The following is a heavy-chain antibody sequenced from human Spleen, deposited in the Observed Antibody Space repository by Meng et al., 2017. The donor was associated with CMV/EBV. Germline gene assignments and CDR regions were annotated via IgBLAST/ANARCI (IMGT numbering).Heavy chain of an antibody. V-gene: IGHV1-69*05. J-gene: IGHJ6*02. CDR1: GGTFRSYA. CDR3: ARDRDYGDYEGGMDV. Sequence: SGGTFRSYAVSWVRQAPGQGLEWMGGIVPISGRVEYVENFQGRPTITTDESTRTAYMELSNLRSDDTAVYYCARDRDYGDYEGGMDVWGQGTTVTVSS. CDR2: IVPISGRV. D-gene: IGHD4-17*01.